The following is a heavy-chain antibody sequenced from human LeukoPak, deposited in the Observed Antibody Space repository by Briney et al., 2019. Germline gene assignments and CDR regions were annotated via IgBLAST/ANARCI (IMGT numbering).Heavy chain of an antibody. V-gene: IGHV4-4*07. CDR1: GGSIISYY. D-gene: IGHD3-22*01. CDR3: ARGAVEYYDSSGYYPAHLGYFDY. Sequence: PSETLSLTCTVSGGSIISYYWSWIRQPAGKGLEWIGRIYTSGSTNYNPSLKSRVTISVDKSKNQFSLKLSSVTAADTAVYYCARGAVEYYDSSGYYPAHLGYFDYWGQGTLVTVSS. J-gene: IGHJ4*02. CDR2: IYTSGST.